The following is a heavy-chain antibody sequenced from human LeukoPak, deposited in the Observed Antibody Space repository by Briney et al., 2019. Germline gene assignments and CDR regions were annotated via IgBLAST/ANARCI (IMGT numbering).Heavy chain of an antibody. D-gene: IGHD5-24*01. CDR2: INHSGST. Sequence: SETLSFTCAVYGGSFSGYYWSWIRQPPGKGLEWIGEINHSGSTNYNPSLKSRVTISVDTSKIQFSLKLSSVTAADTAVYYCARVRYRDGYQEWGQGTLVTVSS. V-gene: IGHV4-34*01. CDR3: ARVRYRDGYQE. CDR1: GGSFSGYY. J-gene: IGHJ4*02.